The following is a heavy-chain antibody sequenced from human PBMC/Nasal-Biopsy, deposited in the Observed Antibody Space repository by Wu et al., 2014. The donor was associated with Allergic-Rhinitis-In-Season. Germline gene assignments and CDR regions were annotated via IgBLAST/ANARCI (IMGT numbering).Heavy chain of an antibody. J-gene: IGHJ6*02. D-gene: IGHD3-16*01. V-gene: IGHV3-7*01. CDR1: GFTFSTYW. Sequence: LRLSCAASGFTFSTYWMSWVRQAPGKGLEWVANIRQDGNEMYYVDSLKGRFTISRDNAKNSLYLQMNSLRAADTATYFCALDLYAWSDYHGMGVWGQGTTVTVSS. CDR2: IRQDGNEM. CDR3: ALDLYAWSDYHGMGV.